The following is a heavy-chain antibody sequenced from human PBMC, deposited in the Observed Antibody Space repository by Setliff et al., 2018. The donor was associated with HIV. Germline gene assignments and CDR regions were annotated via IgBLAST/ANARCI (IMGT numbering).Heavy chain of an antibody. CDR3: ARGKGVGGVIITGGLDV. CDR2: MNPNSGVS. Sequence: GASVKVSCKPSGHTFTNYDIHWMRRATGQGLEWMGWMNPNSGVSGYALKFHDRVTMTRDTSITTLYMELSSPTSEDTAVYYCARGKGVGGVIITGGLDVWGQGTTVTVSS. D-gene: IGHD3-16*01. J-gene: IGHJ6*02. CDR1: GHTFTNYD. V-gene: IGHV1-8*01.